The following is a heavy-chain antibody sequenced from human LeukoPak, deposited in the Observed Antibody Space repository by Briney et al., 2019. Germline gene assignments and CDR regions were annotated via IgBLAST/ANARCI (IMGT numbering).Heavy chain of an antibody. CDR2: IIPIFGTA. Sequence: SVKVSCKASGGTFSSYAISWVRQALGQGLEWMGGIIPIFGTANYAQKFQGRVTITTDESTSTAYMELSSLRSEDTAVYYCATGDRIVGATSWFDPWDQGTLVTVSS. J-gene: IGHJ5*02. CDR1: GGTFSSYA. D-gene: IGHD1-26*01. V-gene: IGHV1-69*05. CDR3: ATGDRIVGATSWFDP.